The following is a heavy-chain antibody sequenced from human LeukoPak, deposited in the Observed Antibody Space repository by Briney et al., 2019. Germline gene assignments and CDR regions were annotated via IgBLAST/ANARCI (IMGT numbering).Heavy chain of an antibody. V-gene: IGHV3-9*01. CDR1: GFTFDDYA. CDR3: AKGIDSSGTYSGWGYSLNS. D-gene: IGHD1-26*01. Sequence: PGRSLRLSCAASGFTFDDYAMHWVRQAPGKGLEWVSGIRWDRGTVGYAGSVKGRFTMSRDNAKTSVYLQMNSLRTEDTAVYYCAKGIDSSGTYSGWGYSLNSWGQGTLVTVSS. J-gene: IGHJ4*02. CDR2: IRWDRGTV.